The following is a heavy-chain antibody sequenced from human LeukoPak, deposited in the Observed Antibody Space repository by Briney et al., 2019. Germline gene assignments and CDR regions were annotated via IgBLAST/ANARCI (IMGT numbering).Heavy chain of an antibody. CDR3: AIGGQLLYGFDI. J-gene: IGHJ3*02. CDR2: FNPEDGET. CDR1: GCTLTELS. Sequence: ASVKVSCKVSGCTLTELSMHWVRQAPGKGLEWMGDFNPEDGETIYAQKFQGRVTMTDDTSTDTAYMELRSLRSEDTAVYYCAIGGQLLYGFDIWGQGTLVTVSS. V-gene: IGHV1-24*01. D-gene: IGHD2-2*01.